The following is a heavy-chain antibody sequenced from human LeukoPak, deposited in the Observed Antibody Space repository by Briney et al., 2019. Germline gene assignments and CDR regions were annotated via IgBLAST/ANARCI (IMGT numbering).Heavy chain of an antibody. J-gene: IGHJ4*02. CDR1: GFTFSSYA. D-gene: IGHD3-9*01. Sequence: PGGSLRLSCAASGFTFSSYAMSWVRQAPGKGVEGVSAISGSGGSTYYADSVKGRFTISRDNSKNTLYLQMNSLRAEDTAVYYCAKSVTVLRYFDWLLTDYWGQGTLVTVSS. CDR2: ISGSGGST. V-gene: IGHV3-23*01. CDR3: AKSVTVLRYFDWLLTDY.